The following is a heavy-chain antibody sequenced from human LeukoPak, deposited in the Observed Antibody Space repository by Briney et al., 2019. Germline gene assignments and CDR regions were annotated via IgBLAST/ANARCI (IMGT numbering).Heavy chain of an antibody. CDR3: ARSSGWWAPDY. J-gene: IGHJ4*02. Sequence: PSETLSLTCAVSGVSIASYSCHWIRQPPGKGLEDIGAIDSSGNTYYNPSLRSRLSISVDPSRNQCSLTLSSVTAADTAVYYCARSSGWWAPDYWGQGTLVAVSS. CDR2: IDSSGNT. D-gene: IGHD6-13*01. V-gene: IGHV4-39*07. CDR1: GVSIASYS.